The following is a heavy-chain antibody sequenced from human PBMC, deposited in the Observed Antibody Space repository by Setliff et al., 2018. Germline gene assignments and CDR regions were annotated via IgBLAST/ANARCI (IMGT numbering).Heavy chain of an antibody. CDR1: GYTLTELS. V-gene: IGHV1-46*01. CDR3: ARDASYNFWSGYRGAFDY. Sequence: ASVKVSCKVSGYTLTELSMHWVRQAPGKGLEWMGIINPSGGSTSYAQKFQGRVTMTRDTSTSTVYMELSSLRSEDTAVYYCARDASYNFWSGYRGAFDYWGQGTLVTVSS. D-gene: IGHD3-3*01. J-gene: IGHJ4*02. CDR2: INPSGGST.